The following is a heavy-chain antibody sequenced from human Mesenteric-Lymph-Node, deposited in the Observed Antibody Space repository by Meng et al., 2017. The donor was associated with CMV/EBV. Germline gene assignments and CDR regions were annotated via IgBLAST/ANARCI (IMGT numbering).Heavy chain of an antibody. D-gene: IGHD4-17*01. CDR1: GFTFTDFP. CDR2: IRYDGSNK. Sequence: GESLKISCAASGFTFTDFPIHWVRQAPGKGLEWVAFIRYDGSNKYYADSVKGRFTISRDNSKNTLYLQMNSLRAEDTAVYYCAVYGDYVQYYYGMDVWGQGTTVTVSS. J-gene: IGHJ6*02. V-gene: IGHV3-30*02. CDR3: AVYGDYVQYYYGMDV.